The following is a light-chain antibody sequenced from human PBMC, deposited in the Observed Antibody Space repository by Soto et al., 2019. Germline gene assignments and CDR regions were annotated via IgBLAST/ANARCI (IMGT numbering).Light chain of an antibody. Sequence: DNVMTQSPDSLAVSLGERATINCKSSQSVLYSSNNKNYLAWFQQKPGQPPKLLIYWASTRESGVPDRFSGSGSGTDFTLTISSLQAEDVAVYYCQQYYSPPLTFGGGTKVEIE. V-gene: IGKV4-1*01. CDR2: WAS. CDR3: QQYYSPPLT. CDR1: QSVLYSSNNKNY. J-gene: IGKJ4*01.